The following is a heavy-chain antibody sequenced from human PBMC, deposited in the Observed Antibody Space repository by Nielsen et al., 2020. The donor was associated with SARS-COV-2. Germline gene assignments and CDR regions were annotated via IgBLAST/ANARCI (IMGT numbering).Heavy chain of an antibody. D-gene: IGHD2-15*01. CDR3: AGLRYCGGGSCYYYYGMDV. J-gene: IGHJ6*02. V-gene: IGHV4-39*01. CDR2: IYYSGST. Sequence: WIRQPPGKGLEWIGSIYYSGSTYYNPSLKSRVTISVDTSKNQFSLKLSSVTAADTAVYYCAGLRYCGGGSCYYYYGMDVWGQWTTVTVSS.